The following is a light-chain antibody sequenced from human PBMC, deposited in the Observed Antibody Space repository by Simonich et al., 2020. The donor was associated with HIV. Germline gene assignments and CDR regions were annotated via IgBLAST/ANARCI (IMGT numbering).Light chain of an antibody. CDR1: QSLLHSDGKTY. J-gene: IGKJ1*01. V-gene: IGKV2-29*02. CDR3: MEALQTRT. CDR2: EVS. Sequence: DIVMTQTPLSLSVTPGQPASMSCKSSQSLLHSDGKTYLYWYLQKPGQYPQLLMYEVSSRFSGVPDRFRGSGSGTDFTLKISRVETDDVGVYYCMEALQTRTFGQGTKVEIK.